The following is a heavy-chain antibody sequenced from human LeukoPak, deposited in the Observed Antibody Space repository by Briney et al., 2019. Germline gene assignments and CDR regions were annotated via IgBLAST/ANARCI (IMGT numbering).Heavy chain of an antibody. CDR1: GYSISSGYH. CDR3: ARRTDTRGYRRFDY. V-gene: IGHV4-38-2*02. D-gene: IGHD5-18*01. J-gene: IGHJ4*02. CDR2: IYHSGST. Sequence: SETLSLTCTVSGYSISSGYHWGWIRQPPGKGLEWIGSIYHSGSTYYNPSLKSRVTISVDTSKNQFSLRLSSVTAADTAVYYCARRTDTRGYRRFDYWGQGTLVTVSS.